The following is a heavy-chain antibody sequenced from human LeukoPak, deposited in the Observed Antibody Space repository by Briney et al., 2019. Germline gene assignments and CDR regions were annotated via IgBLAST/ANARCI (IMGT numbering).Heavy chain of an antibody. D-gene: IGHD1-7*01. CDR1: GFTFSSYA. CDR3: AKDRACGQWNCQGSDY. CDR2: VSDSGDGT. Sequence: GGSLRLSCAASGFTFSSYAMYWVRQAPGKGLEWVLGVSDSGDGTHYADSVKGRFTISRDNSKNTLYLQMNDLRAEDTAVYYCAKDRACGQWNCQGSDYWGQGTLVTVSS. J-gene: IGHJ4*02. V-gene: IGHV3-23*01.